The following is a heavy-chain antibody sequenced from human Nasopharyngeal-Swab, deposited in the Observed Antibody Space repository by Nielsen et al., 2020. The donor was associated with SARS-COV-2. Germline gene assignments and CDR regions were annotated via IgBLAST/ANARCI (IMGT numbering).Heavy chain of an antibody. Sequence: ASVKVSCKASGYTFTSYYMHWVRQAPGQGLEWMGIINPSGGSTSYAQRFQGRATMTRDTSPSTVYMELSSLRSEDTAVYYCARDLTTVTASPGGYYYGMDVWGQGTTVTVSS. J-gene: IGHJ6*02. CDR1: GYTFTSYY. V-gene: IGHV1-46*01. D-gene: IGHD4-11*01. CDR2: INPSGGST. CDR3: ARDLTTVTASPGGYYYGMDV.